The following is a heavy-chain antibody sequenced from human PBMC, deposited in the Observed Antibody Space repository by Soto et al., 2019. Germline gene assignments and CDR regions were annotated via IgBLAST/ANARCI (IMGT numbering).Heavy chain of an antibody. CDR3: ASSSRVYGDYVLGHLDY. J-gene: IGHJ4*02. D-gene: IGHD4-17*01. Sequence: SETLSLTCTVSGGSISSYYWSWIRQPPGKGLEWIGYIYYSGSTNYNPSLKSRVTISVDTSKNQFSLKLSSVTAADTAVYYCASSSRVYGDYVLGHLDYWGQGTLVTVSS. CDR1: GGSISSYY. V-gene: IGHV4-59*08. CDR2: IYYSGST.